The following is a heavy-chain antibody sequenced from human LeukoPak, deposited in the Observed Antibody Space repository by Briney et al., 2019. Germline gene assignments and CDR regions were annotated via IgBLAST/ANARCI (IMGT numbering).Heavy chain of an antibody. V-gene: IGHV3-23*01. CDR2: ISGSGDNT. CDR1: GFTFSSYA. J-gene: IGHJ4*02. CDR3: AKGSYYDSSGSFYFDY. Sequence: PGGSLRLSCAASGFTFSSYAMSWVRQAPGKGLEWFSGISGSGDNTYYADSVKGRFTISRNNSENTLYVQVNSLGTEDTAAYYCAKGSYYDSSGSFYFDYWGQGTLVTVSS. D-gene: IGHD3-22*01.